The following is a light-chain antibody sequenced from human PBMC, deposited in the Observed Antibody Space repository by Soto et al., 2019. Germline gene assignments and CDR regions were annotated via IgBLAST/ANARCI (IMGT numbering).Light chain of an antibody. CDR2: AAS. V-gene: IGKV1-39*01. J-gene: IGKJ1*01. Sequence: DIPMTQSPSSLSASVGDRVTITCRASQSIANYLNWYQQKPGKAPNLLISAASSLQSGVPSRFSGSGSGTDFTLTISSLQPEDFATYYCQQSYSTPQTFGQGTKVEIK. CDR1: QSIANY. CDR3: QQSYSTPQT.